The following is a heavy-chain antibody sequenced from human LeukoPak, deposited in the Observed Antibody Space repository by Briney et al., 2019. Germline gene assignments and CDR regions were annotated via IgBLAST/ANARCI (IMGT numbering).Heavy chain of an antibody. CDR2: IKKDGSEK. CDR3: TTDTWYSAGH. V-gene: IGHV3-7*03. Sequence: GGSLRLSCTASGFIFSGSWMAWIRQAPGKGLEWVAIIKKDGSEKYYVDSMKGRFTTSRDNAKSSLFLQMNSLRAEDTAIYYCTTDTWYSAGHWGQGTLVTVSS. D-gene: IGHD2-15*01. CDR1: GFIFSGSW. J-gene: IGHJ4*02.